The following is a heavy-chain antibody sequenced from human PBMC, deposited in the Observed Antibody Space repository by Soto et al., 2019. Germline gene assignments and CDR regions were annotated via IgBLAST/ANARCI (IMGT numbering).Heavy chain of an antibody. Sequence: QVPLVQSGAEVKKPGASVKVSCKASGYTFTSYGISWVRQAPGQGLEWMGWISAYNGNTNYAQKLQGRVTMTTDTSTSTAYMELRSLRSDDTAVYYCARTPYYDFWSGYSGVGWFDPWGQGTLVTVSS. V-gene: IGHV1-18*04. CDR1: GYTFTSYG. J-gene: IGHJ5*02. CDR2: ISAYNGNT. CDR3: ARTPYYDFWSGYSGVGWFDP. D-gene: IGHD3-3*01.